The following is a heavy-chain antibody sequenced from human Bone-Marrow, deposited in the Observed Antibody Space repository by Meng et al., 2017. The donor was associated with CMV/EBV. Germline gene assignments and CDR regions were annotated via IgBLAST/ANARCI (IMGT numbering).Heavy chain of an antibody. D-gene: IGHD6-13*01. CDR3: ARVSEGSSRNTYYYYYGMDV. V-gene: IGHV1-69*05. CDR1: GGTFSSYA. J-gene: IGHJ6*02. CDR2: IIPIFGTA. Sequence: SVKVSCKASGGTFSSYAISWVRQAPGQGLEWMGGIIPIFGTANYAQKFQGRVTITTDESTSTAYMELSSLRSEDTAVYYCARVSEGSSRNTYYYYYGMDVWRQGTTVTVSS.